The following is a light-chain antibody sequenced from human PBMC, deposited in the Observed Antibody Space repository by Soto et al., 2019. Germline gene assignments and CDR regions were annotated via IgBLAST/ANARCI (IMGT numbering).Light chain of an antibody. J-gene: IGLJ1*01. CDR1: RIDIGDSNF. Sequence: QSALTQPASVSGSPGQSVTISCTVPRIDIGDSNFISWYQHSPGKAPRLLIYQVNNRPSGVSGRFSGSKAGNTASLTISGLLDDDEADYFCASFRSGTILVFGSGTKVTVL. CDR2: QVN. V-gene: IGLV2-14*01. CDR3: ASFRSGTILV.